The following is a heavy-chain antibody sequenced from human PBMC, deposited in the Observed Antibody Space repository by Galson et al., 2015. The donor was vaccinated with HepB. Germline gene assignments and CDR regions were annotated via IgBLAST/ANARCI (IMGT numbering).Heavy chain of an antibody. V-gene: IGHV3-23*01. CDR3: AKLTYCSSTSCYNDAFDI. J-gene: IGHJ3*02. CDR1: GFTFSSYA. Sequence: SLRLSCAASGFTFSSYAMSWVRQAPGKGLEWVSAISGSGGSTYYADSVKGRFTISRDNSKNTLYLQMNSLRAEDTAVYYCAKLTYCSSTSCYNDAFDIWGQGTMVTVSS. CDR2: ISGSGGST. D-gene: IGHD2-2*02.